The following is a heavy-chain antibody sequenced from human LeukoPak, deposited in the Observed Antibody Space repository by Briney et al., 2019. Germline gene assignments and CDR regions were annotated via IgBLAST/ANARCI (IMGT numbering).Heavy chain of an antibody. CDR3: AKGTTTLVVTKIDY. D-gene: IGHD4-23*01. J-gene: IGHJ4*02. CDR1: GFTFSTYA. CDR2: ISGSGGST. Sequence: PGGSLRLSCAASGFTFSTYAMSWARQAPGKGLEWVSVISGSGGSTYYADSVKGRFTISRDNSKNTLYLQMNSLRAEDTAVYYCAKGTTTLVVTKIDYWGQGTLVTVSS. V-gene: IGHV3-23*01.